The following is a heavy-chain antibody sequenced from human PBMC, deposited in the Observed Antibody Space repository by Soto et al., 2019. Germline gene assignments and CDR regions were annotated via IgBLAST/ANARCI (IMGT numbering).Heavy chain of an antibody. J-gene: IGHJ4*02. CDR2: IYYSGST. D-gene: IGHD6-13*01. CDR1: GGSISSYY. Sequence: PSETLSLTCTVSGGSISSYYWSWIRQPPGKGLEWIGYIYYSGSTNYNPSLKSRVTISVDTSKNQFSLKLSSVTAADTAVYYCASSIAAAPTYYFDYWGQGTLVTVSS. CDR3: ASSIAAAPTYYFDY. V-gene: IGHV4-59*01.